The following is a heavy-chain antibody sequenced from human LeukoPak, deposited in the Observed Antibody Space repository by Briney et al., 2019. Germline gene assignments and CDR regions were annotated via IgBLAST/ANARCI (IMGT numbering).Heavy chain of an antibody. J-gene: IGHJ4*02. CDR1: GGSISSYY. V-gene: IGHV4-59*12. D-gene: IGHD6-13*01. CDR2: IYYSGST. CDR3: ARVGRGAAAGKDY. Sequence: SETLSLTCTVSGGSISSYYWSWIRQPPGKGLEWIGYIYYSGSTYYNPSLKSRVTISVDTSKNQFSLKLSSVTAADTAVYYCARVGRGAAAGKDYWGQGTLVTVSS.